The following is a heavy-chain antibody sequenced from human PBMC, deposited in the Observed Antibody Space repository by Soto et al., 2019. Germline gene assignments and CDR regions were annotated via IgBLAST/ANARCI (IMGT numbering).Heavy chain of an antibody. J-gene: IGHJ4*02. V-gene: IGHV3-30*18. CDR3: AKDVSGDYDYFDY. CDR2: ISYDGSNK. D-gene: IGHD4-17*01. CDR1: GFTFSTYG. Sequence: QVQLVESGGGVVQPGRSLRLSCAASGFTFSTYGMHWVRQAPGKGLEWVAIISYDGSNKYYADSVKGRFTISRDHSKNTLYLQMNSLRGEDTAVYYCAKDVSGDYDYFDYWGQGTPVTVSS.